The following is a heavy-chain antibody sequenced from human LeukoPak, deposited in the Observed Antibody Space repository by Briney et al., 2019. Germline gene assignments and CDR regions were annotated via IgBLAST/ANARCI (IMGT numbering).Heavy chain of an antibody. CDR1: GFTFSSYS. CDR2: IKSKTDGGTT. J-gene: IGHJ1*01. Sequence: GGSLRLSCAASGFTFSSYSMSWVRQAPGKGLEWVGRIKSKTDGGTTDYAAPVKGRFTISRDDSKSTLYLQMNSLKTEDTAVYYCTTDSRMTTVTTWDFRHWGQGTLVTVSS. V-gene: IGHV3-15*01. D-gene: IGHD4-17*01. CDR3: TTDSRMTTVTTWDFRH.